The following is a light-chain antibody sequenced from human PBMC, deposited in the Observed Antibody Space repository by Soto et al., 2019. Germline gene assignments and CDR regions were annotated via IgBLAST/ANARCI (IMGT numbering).Light chain of an antibody. V-gene: IGKV3D-20*01. CDR1: QSVSSSY. J-gene: IGKJ5*01. CDR3: QQYGSSLIT. Sequence: EIVLTQSPATLSLSPGEIATLSFGASQSVSSSYLAWYQQKPGLAPRLLIYDASSRATGIPDRFSGSGSGTDSTLTISRLEPEDFAVYYCQQYGSSLITFGQGTRLEIK. CDR2: DAS.